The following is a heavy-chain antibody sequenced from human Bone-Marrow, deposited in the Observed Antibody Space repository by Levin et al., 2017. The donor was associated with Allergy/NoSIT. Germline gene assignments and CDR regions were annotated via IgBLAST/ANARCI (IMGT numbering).Heavy chain of an antibody. CDR1: GFPFRIYA. V-gene: IGHV3-48*02. Sequence: GGSLRLSCAASGFPFRIYAMNWVRQAPGKGLEWVAFITSIGSSKHYAESVRGRFTIARDNAKNLLYLQMNSLRHEDTAVYYCAKEGIAAAAADDDGMDVWGQGTTVTVSS. D-gene: IGHD6-13*01. J-gene: IGHJ6*02. CDR2: ITSIGSSK. CDR3: AKEGIAAAAADDDGMDV.